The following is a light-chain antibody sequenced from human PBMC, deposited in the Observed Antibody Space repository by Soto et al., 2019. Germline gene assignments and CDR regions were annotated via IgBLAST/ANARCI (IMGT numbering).Light chain of an antibody. CDR2: KVS. CDR1: QSLVYSDGNTY. Sequence: DVVMTQSPLSLPVTLGQPDSISCRSSQSLVYSDGNTYLNWFQQRPGQSPRRLIYKVSNRDSGVPDRFSGSGSGTDFTLKISRVEAEDVGVYYCIQGTHWPITFGQGTRLEIK. CDR3: IQGTHWPIT. J-gene: IGKJ5*01. V-gene: IGKV2-30*01.